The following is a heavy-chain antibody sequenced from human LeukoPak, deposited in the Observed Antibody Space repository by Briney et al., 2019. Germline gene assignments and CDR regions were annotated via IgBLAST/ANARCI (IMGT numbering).Heavy chain of an antibody. D-gene: IGHD2-2*01. CDR2: ISYDGSNK. J-gene: IGHJ4*02. CDR1: GFTFSSYG. V-gene: IGHV3-30*18. Sequence: GGSLRLSCAASGFTFSSYGMHWVRQAPGKGLEWVAVISYDGSNKYYADSVKGRFTISRDNSKNTLYLQMNSLRAEDTAVYYCAKIVPAAAILDYWGQGTLVTVSS. CDR3: AKIVPAAAILDY.